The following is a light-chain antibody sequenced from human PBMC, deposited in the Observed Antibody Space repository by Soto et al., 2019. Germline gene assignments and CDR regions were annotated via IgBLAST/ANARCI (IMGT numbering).Light chain of an antibody. V-gene: IGKV3-20*01. CDR1: QSVSSSY. Sequence: EIVLTQSPGTLSLSPGERATLSCRASQSVSSSYLAWYQQKPGQAPRLLIYGASSRATGIPDRFSGSGPGTDFTLTISRLEPEDFAVYYCQQYGSSRTFGQGTRLEIK. J-gene: IGKJ5*01. CDR2: GAS. CDR3: QQYGSSRT.